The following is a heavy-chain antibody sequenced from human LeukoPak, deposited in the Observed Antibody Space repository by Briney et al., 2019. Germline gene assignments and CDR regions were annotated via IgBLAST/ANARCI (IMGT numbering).Heavy chain of an antibody. CDR2: ISSSSSYI. D-gene: IGHD2-15*01. J-gene: IGHJ4*02. V-gene: IGHV3-21*01. CDR3: AREGCSGGSCLEGAKGGTDY. Sequence: PGGSLRLSCAASGFTFSSYSMNWVRQAPGKGLEWVSSISSSSSYIYYADSVKGRFTISRDNAKNSLYLQMNSLRAEDTAVYYCAREGCSGGSCLEGAKGGTDYWGQGTLVTVSP. CDR1: GFTFSSYS.